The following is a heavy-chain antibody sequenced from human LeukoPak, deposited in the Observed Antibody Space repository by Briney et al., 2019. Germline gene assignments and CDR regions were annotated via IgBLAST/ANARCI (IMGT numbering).Heavy chain of an antibody. V-gene: IGHV1-69*13. CDR2: ITPLFGTA. J-gene: IGHJ1*01. D-gene: IGHD1-14*01. CDR3: ARDSSEIRSLIVH. CDR1: GGTFSIYA. Sequence: SVKVSCKASGGTFSIYAINWVRQAPGQGLEWMGGITPLFGTAKYAQKFQGRVTIIADESTSTAYMELSSLRSEDTAVYYCARDSSEIRSLIVHWGQGTLVTVSS.